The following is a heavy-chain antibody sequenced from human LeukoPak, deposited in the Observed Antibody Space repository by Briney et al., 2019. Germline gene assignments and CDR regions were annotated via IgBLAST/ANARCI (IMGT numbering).Heavy chain of an antibody. J-gene: IGHJ6*02. D-gene: IGHD2-15*01. CDR2: ISYDGSNK. CDR1: GFTFSSYA. Sequence: PGGSLRLSCAASGFTFSSYAMHWVRQAPGKGLEWVAVISYDGSNKYYADSVKGRFTISRDNSKNTLYLQMNSLRAEDTAVYYCARDSSVAATHYYYYGMDVWGQGTTVTVSS. V-gene: IGHV3-30-3*01. CDR3: ARDSSVAATHYYYYGMDV.